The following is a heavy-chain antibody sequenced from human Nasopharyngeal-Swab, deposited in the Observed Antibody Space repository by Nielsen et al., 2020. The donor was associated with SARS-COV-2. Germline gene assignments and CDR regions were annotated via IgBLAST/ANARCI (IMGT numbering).Heavy chain of an antibody. J-gene: IGHJ4*02. V-gene: IGHV3-7*04. D-gene: IGHD2-8*01. Sequence: GESLKISCAASGFTFNTYHMSWVRQTPGKGLEWGAHINGDGREKYYVDSLKGRFTISRDNAQNSLHLQMTSLGAEDTAVYYCARDRGYCANGGCYTVLDFWGQGTLVTVSS. CDR3: ARDRGYCANGGCYTVLDF. CDR1: GFTFNTYH. CDR2: INGDGREK.